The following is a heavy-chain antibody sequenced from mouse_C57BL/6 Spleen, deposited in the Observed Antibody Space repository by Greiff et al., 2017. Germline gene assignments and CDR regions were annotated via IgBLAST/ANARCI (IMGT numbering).Heavy chain of an antibody. CDR1: GYTFTDYY. D-gene: IGHD1-3*01. CDR3: ARTKDYFDY. CDR2: INPYNGGT. V-gene: IGHV1-19*01. Sequence: VQLQQSGPVLVKPGASVKMSCKASGYTFTDYYMNWVKQSHGKSLEWIGVINPYNGGTSYNQKFKGKATLTVDKSSSTAYMELNSLTSEDSAVYYCARTKDYFDYWGQGTTLTVSS. J-gene: IGHJ2*01.